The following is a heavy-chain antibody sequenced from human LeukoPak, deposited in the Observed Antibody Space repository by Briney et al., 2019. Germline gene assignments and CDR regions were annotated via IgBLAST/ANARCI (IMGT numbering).Heavy chain of an antibody. CDR1: GGSFSDYF. D-gene: IGHD2-21*02. CDR2: IDDGGNT. V-gene: IGHV4-34*01. Sequence: SETLSLMCSVYGGSFSDYFWSWIRQPPGKGLEWIGEIDDGGNTNYNPSLMSRVIVSMEKSKKQFSLVMRPMTAADTAVYYCARSSRITCGDWGDAFDLWGQGATVIVSS. CDR3: ARSSRITCGDWGDAFDL. J-gene: IGHJ3*01.